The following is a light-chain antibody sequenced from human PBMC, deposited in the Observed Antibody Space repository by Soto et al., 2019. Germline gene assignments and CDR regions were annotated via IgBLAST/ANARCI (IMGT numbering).Light chain of an antibody. Sequence: DIVMTQSPDSLAVSLGERATINCKSSQSVLYRSNNKNYLAWYQQKPGQPPKLLIYWASTRESVVPDRFSGSGSGPDFTLTISSLQAEDVAVYYCHQYYSTPWTFGQGTKVEFK. CDR3: HQYYSTPWT. J-gene: IGKJ1*01. CDR1: QSVLYRSNNKNY. CDR2: WAS. V-gene: IGKV4-1*01.